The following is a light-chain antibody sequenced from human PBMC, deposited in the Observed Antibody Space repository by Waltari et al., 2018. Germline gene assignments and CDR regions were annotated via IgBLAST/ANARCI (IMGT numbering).Light chain of an antibody. CDR1: QGISNY. Sequence: DIQMTQSPSSLSASVGDRVTITCRASQGISNYLSLYQPKPGKAPKRLIYSSSSLESGVPSRFGGSGSGTEFTRTISSLQPEDFGVDYCLQYNSKPVACGPGTRLDIK. J-gene: IGKJ3*01. V-gene: IGKV1-17*01. CDR3: LQYNSKPVA. CDR2: SSS.